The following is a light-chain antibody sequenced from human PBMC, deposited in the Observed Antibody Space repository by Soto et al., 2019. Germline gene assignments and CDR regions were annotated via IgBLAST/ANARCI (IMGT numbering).Light chain of an antibody. CDR2: DVS. CDR3: QQYNNWPFS. J-gene: IGKJ5*01. CDR1: QGVTTN. V-gene: IGKV3-15*01. Sequence: DIVMTQSPGTLSVSPGERATLSCRAGQGVTTNFAWYQQKSGQSPRLLIYDVSIRATGVPARFSGTGSETDFTLTISGLQSEDSAVYFCQQYNNWPFSFGQGRLLEIK.